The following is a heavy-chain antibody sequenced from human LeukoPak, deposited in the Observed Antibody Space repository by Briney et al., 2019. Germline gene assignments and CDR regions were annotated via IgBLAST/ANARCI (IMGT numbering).Heavy chain of an antibody. CDR1: GXTVSSNY. V-gene: IGHV3-53*04. CDR3: ARVGSGWYDFDY. D-gene: IGHD6-19*01. Sequence: GGSLRLSCAASGXTVSSNYMSWVRQAPGKGLEWVSVIYSGSSSTYYTDSVKGRFTISRHNSKNTLYLQMNSLRAEDTAVYYCARVGSGWYDFDYWGQGTLVTVSS. CDR2: IYSGSSST. J-gene: IGHJ4*02.